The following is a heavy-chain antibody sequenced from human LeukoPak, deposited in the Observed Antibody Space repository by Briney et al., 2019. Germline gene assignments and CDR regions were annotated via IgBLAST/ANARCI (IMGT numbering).Heavy chain of an antibody. J-gene: IGHJ4*02. CDR1: GFTFGNSW. CDR3: ARSLYSGYDLLDY. CDR2: INSDGSGT. D-gene: IGHD5-12*01. Sequence: GGSLRLSCAASGFTFGNSWVHWVRQAPGKGLVWVSRINSDGSGTSYADSVKGRFTISRDNAKNTLYLQMNSLRAEDTAVYYCARSLYSGYDLLDYWGQGTLVTVSS. V-gene: IGHV3-74*01.